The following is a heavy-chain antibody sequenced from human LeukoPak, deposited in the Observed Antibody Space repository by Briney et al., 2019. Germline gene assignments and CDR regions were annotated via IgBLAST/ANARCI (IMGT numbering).Heavy chain of an antibody. D-gene: IGHD3-3*01. CDR3: ARAGDDDFWSGYYTGHYYGMDV. CDR1: GGSISSSSHY. CDR2: IYYSGST. V-gene: IGHV4-39*01. J-gene: IGHJ6*02. Sequence: PSETLSLSCTVSGGSISSSSHYWGWIRQPPGKGLEWIGSIYYSGSTYYNPSLKSRVTISVDTSKNQFSLKLSSVTAADTAVYYCARAGDDDFWSGYYTGHYYGMDVWGQGTTVTVSS.